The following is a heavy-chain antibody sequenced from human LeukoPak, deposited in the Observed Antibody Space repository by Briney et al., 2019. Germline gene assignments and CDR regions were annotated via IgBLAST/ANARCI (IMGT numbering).Heavy chain of an antibody. CDR3: ARALYDFWTYCYYYGMDV. V-gene: IGHV3-48*01. Sequence: GGSLRLSCAASGFTFSSYSMNWVRQAPGKGLEWVSYISSSSSTIYYADSVKGRFTISRDNAKNSLYLQMNSLRAEDTAVYYCARALYDFWTYCYYYGMDVWGQGTTVTVSS. CDR2: ISSSSSTI. CDR1: GFTFSSYS. J-gene: IGHJ6*02. D-gene: IGHD3-3*01.